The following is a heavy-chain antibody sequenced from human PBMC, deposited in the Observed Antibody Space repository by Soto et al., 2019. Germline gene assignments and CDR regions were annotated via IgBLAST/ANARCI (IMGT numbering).Heavy chain of an antibody. D-gene: IGHD2-2*01. V-gene: IGHV1-18*01. Sequence: ASVKVSCKASGYTFTSYYISWVRQAPGQGLEWMGWISGYNGNTNYAQKLQGRVTMTTDTSTSTAYMELRSLRSDDTVLYFCARPRPPSLNWGQGPLVTVSS. CDR3: ARPRPPSLN. CDR1: GYTFTSYY. J-gene: IGHJ4*02. CDR2: ISGYNGNT.